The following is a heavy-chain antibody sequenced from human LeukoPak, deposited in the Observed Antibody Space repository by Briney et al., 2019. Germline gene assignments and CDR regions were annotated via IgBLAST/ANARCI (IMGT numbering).Heavy chain of an antibody. Sequence: PGRSLRLPCAASGFTFSSYGMHWVRQAPGKGLEWVAVIWYDGSNKYYADSVKGRFTISRDNSKNTLYLQMNSLRAEDTAVYYCAKTGNYYDSSGYCLDYWGQGTLVTVSS. V-gene: IGHV3-33*06. J-gene: IGHJ4*02. CDR1: GFTFSSYG. CDR2: IWYDGSNK. CDR3: AKTGNYYDSSGYCLDY. D-gene: IGHD3-22*01.